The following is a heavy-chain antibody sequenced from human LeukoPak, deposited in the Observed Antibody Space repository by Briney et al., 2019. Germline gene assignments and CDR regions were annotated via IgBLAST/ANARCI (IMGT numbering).Heavy chain of an antibody. CDR2: ISGSGGST. CDR3: AKDPLPFYYDSSGPTYYFDY. Sequence: PGGSLRLSCAASGFTFSSYAMSWVRQAPGKGLEWVSAISGSGGSTYYADSVKGRFTISRDNSKNTLYLQMNSLRAEDTAVYYCAKDPLPFYYDSSGPTYYFDYWGQGTLVTASS. J-gene: IGHJ4*02. CDR1: GFTFSSYA. D-gene: IGHD3-22*01. V-gene: IGHV3-23*01.